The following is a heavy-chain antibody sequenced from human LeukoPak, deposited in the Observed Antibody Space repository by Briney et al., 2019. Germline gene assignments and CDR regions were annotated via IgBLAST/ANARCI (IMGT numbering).Heavy chain of an antibody. CDR1: GYTFTSYG. Sequence: ASVKVSCKASGYTFTSYGISWVRQAPGQGLEWMGWISAYNGNTNYAQKLQGRVTMTTDTSTSTAYMELRSLRSDDTAVYYCAREQAGYSSGWSRFDYWGQGTLVTVSS. D-gene: IGHD6-19*01. CDR2: ISAYNGNT. J-gene: IGHJ4*02. CDR3: AREQAGYSSGWSRFDY. V-gene: IGHV1-18*01.